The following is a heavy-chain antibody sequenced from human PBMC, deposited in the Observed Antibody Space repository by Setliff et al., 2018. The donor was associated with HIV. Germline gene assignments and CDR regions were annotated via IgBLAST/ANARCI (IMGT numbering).Heavy chain of an antibody. D-gene: IGHD6-19*01. CDR3: ARDYQQWLPDAFDI. CDR1: GFAFSFYA. Sequence: PGGSLRLSCAASGFAFSFYAMNWVRQAPGKGLEWVANIKQDGSEKYYVDSVKGRFTISRDNAKNSLYLQMNSLRAEDTAVYYCARDYQQWLPDAFDIWGQGTMVTVSS. V-gene: IGHV3-7*01. CDR2: IKQDGSEK. J-gene: IGHJ3*02.